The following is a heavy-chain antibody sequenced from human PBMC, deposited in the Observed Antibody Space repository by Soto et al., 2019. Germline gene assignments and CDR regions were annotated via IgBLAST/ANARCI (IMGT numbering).Heavy chain of an antibody. D-gene: IGHD5-12*01. CDR2: VKDGGST. CDR3: ARGQEGIVATH. CDR1: GGSLTGYY. V-gene: IGHV4-34*01. Sequence: QVQLQQWGAGLLKPSETLSLTCTVNGGSLTGYYWSWIRQPPGKGLEWIGEVKDGGSTNYSPSLRGRVSISADTSKNHSPLRLNSVTAADTAVCFCARGQEGIVATHWDQGALVTVSS. J-gene: IGHJ4*02.